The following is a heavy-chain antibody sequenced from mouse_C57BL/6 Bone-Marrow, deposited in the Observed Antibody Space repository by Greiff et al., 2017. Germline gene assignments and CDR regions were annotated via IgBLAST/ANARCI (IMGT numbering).Heavy chain of an antibody. Sequence: VQRVESGPGLVAPSQTLSITCTASGFPLTSYGVSWVRQPPGKGLEWLGLIWGDGSTNNHSALISRLSISKDNSKNQVFLKLNSLQTYDTATYDCAKPYYYGSSFYWYFDVWGTGTTVTVSA. CDR2: IWGDGST. V-gene: IGHV2-3*01. J-gene: IGHJ1*03. CDR3: AKPYYYGSSFYWYFDV. D-gene: IGHD1-1*01. CDR1: GFPLTSYG.